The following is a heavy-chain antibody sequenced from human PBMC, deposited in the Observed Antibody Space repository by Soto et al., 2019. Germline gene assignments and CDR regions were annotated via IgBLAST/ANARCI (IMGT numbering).Heavy chain of an antibody. J-gene: IGHJ6*02. CDR2: ISNDGSST. D-gene: IGHD3-10*01. V-gene: IGHV3-74*01. CDR3: TRSDYYGAGSYIYYNGMYV. CDR1: GFTFRSYW. Sequence: EVQLVESGGGLVQPGGSLRLSCAASGFTFRSYWVHWVRQVPGKGLVWVSRISNDGSSTSYADSVKGRFTISRDNAKNTLYMQRNSLRAGHTAVYYCTRSDYYGAGSYIYYNGMYVWGQGTTVTVSS.